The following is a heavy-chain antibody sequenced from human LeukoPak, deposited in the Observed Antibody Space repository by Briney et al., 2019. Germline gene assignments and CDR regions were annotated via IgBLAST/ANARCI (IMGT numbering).Heavy chain of an antibody. CDR1: GYSFTSYW. CDR3: ARHVSDYDILTGYYKVGVFDY. J-gene: IGHJ4*02. CDR2: IDPSDSYT. D-gene: IGHD3-9*01. V-gene: IGHV5-10-1*01. Sequence: GASLLISCKGSGYSFTSYWISWVRQLPGKGLEWMGRIDPSDSYTNYSPSFQGHVTISADKSISTAYLQWSSLKASDTAMYYCARHVSDYDILTGYYKVGVFDYWGQGTLVTVSS.